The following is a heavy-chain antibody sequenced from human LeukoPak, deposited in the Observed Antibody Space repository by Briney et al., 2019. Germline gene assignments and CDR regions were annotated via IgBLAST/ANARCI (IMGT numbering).Heavy chain of an antibody. D-gene: IGHD4-17*01. V-gene: IGHV4-34*01. CDR1: GGSFSGYY. CDR3: ARRPNGRTTVTTRYFDY. Sequence: SETLSLTCAVYGGSFSGYYWSWIRQPPGKGLEWIGEINHGGSTNYNPSLKSRVTISVDTSKNQFSLKLSSVTAADTAVYYCARRPNGRTTVTTRYFDYWGQGTLVTVSS. CDR2: INHGGST. J-gene: IGHJ4*02.